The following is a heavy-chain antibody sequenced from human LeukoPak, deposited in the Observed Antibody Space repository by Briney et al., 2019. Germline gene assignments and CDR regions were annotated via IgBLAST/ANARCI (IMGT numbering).Heavy chain of an antibody. CDR3: AKDLITMVRGSAMDV. J-gene: IGHJ6*02. V-gene: IGHV3-30*18. CDR1: GFSFNNYG. Sequence: GGSLRLSCAASGFSFNNYGMHWVRQAPGKGLEWVALIIYDGYYKYYADSVKGRFTISRDDSKNTLYLQVNSLRAEDTAVYYCAKDLITMVRGSAMDVWGQGTTVTVSS. CDR2: IIYDGYYK. D-gene: IGHD3-10*01.